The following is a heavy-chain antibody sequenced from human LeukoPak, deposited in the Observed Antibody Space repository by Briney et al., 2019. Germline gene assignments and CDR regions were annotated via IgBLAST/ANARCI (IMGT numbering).Heavy chain of an antibody. CDR1: GGSISSGGYY. CDR3: ARVLPSTGATFYFDY. V-gene: IGHV4-30-2*01. J-gene: IGHJ4*02. Sequence: SQTLSLTCAVSGGSISSGGYYWSWIRQPPGKGLEWIGYIYHSGSTYYNPSLKSRVTISVDRSKNQFSLKLSSVTAADTAVYYCARVLPSTGATFYFDYWGQGTLVTVSS. D-gene: IGHD1-26*01. CDR2: IYHSGST.